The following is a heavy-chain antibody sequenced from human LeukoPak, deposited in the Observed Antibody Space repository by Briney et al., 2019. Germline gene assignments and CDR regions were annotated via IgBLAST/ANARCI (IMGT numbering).Heavy chain of an antibody. J-gene: IGHJ4*02. CDR3: AKESGALGAPLYDY. V-gene: IGHV3-23*01. CDR1: GFIFRNYA. Sequence: PGGSLRLSCGASGFIFRNYAMSWVRQAPGEGLEWVSGISDNGGGRYYADSVKGRFTISRDNSTNMLYLQMNSLRAEDTAVYYCAKESGALGAPLYDYWGRGILVTASS. CDR2: ISDNGGGR. D-gene: IGHD4/OR15-4a*01.